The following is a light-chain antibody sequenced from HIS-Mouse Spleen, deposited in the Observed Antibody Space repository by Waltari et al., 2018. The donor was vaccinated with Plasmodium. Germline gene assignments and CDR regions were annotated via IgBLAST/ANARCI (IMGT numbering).Light chain of an antibody. V-gene: IGKV4-1*01. CDR3: QQYYSTPPT. CDR2: WAS. CDR1: PSVLYSSNNKNY. Sequence: DIVMTQSPDSLAVSLGERATINCKSSPSVLYSSNNKNYLAWYQQKPGQPPKLLIYWASTRESGVPERFSGSGSGTDFTLTISSLQAEDVAVYYCQQYYSTPPTFGQGTKVEIK. J-gene: IGKJ1*01.